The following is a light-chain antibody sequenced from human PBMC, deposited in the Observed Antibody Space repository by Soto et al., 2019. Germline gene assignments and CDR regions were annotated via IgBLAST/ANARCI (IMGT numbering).Light chain of an antibody. CDR1: QSVLYSSNNKNY. V-gene: IGKV4-1*01. CDR3: QQYYSTPPGT. CDR2: WAS. Sequence: DIVMTQSPDSLAVSLGERATINCKSSQSVLYSSNNKNYLAWYQQKPGQPPKLIIYWASTRESGVPDRFSGSGSGTDFTLTISSLQAEDVAVYYGQQYYSTPPGTFGQGTKVEIK. J-gene: IGKJ1*01.